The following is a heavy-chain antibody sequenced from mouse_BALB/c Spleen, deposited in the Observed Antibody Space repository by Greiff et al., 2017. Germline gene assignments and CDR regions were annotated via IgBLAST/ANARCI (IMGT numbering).Heavy chain of an antibody. CDR3: ARCWLLGFYAMDD. CDR2: IDPENGNT. CDR1: GFNIKDYY. J-gene: IGHJ4*01. V-gene: IGHV14-1*02. Sequence: EVQLQQSGAELVRPGALVKLSCKASGFNIKDYYMHWVKQRPEQGLEWIGWIDPENGNTIYDPKFQGKASITADTSSNTAYLQLSSLTSEDTAVYYCARCWLLGFYAMDDWGQGTSVTVSS. D-gene: IGHD2-2*01.